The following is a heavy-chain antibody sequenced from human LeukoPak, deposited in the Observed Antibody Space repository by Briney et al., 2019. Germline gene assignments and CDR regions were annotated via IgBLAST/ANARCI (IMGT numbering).Heavy chain of an antibody. J-gene: IGHJ4*02. V-gene: IGHV3-23*01. D-gene: IGHD5-18*01. CDR2: ISGSGGST. CDR1: GFTFSSYA. Sequence: GGSLRLSCAASGFTFSSYAMSWVRQAPGKGLEWVSAISGSGGSTYYADSVKGRFTISRDNSKNTLYLQMNSLRAEDTAVYCCAKDGQSGYSYGGGQGTLVTVSS. CDR3: AKDGQSGYSYG.